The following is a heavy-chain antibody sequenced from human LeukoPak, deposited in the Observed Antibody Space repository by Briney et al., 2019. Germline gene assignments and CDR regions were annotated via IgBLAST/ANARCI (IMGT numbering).Heavy chain of an antibody. CDR3: VRGYTYNSDYFDY. J-gene: IGHJ4*02. Sequence: GGSLRLSCAASGFTFRLYEMKWVRQAPGKGLEWVSYISSTGSTIYYADSVKGRFTISRDNAKNSLDVQMNSLRAEDTAVYYCVRGYTYNSDYFDYWGQGALVTVSS. CDR2: ISSTGSTI. CDR1: GFTFRLYE. V-gene: IGHV3-48*03. D-gene: IGHD5-18*01.